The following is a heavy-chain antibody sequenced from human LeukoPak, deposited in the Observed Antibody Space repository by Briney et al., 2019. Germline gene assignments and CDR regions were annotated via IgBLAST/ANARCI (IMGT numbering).Heavy chain of an antibody. V-gene: IGHV5-51*01. CDR3: ARRGYYDSSTGKNWFDP. D-gene: IGHD3-22*01. CDR2: IYPGDSDT. Sequence: GESLKISCKTSGYTFTNYWIGWVRQMPGKGLEWMGIIYPGDSDTRYSPSFQGQVTISVDKSISTAYLQWSSLKASDTAMYYCARRGYYDSSTGKNWFDPWGQGTLVTVSS. J-gene: IGHJ5*02. CDR1: GYTFTNYW.